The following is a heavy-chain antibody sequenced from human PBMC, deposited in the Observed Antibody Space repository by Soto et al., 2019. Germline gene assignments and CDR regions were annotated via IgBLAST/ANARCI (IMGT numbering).Heavy chain of an antibody. CDR3: ARRQILHPTRRAVNARGGLDV. V-gene: IGHV3-33*01. Sequence: QVQLVESGGGVVQPGRSLRLSCAASGFTFNNYGMHWVRQAPGKGLEWLAVIWNDGSNKYYANSVKGRFTISRDNSKNTLYMEMGSIRAEHMAVYYCARRQILHPTRRAVNARGGLDVWGQGTTVTVSS. CDR1: GFTFNNYG. D-gene: IGHD6-19*01. CDR2: IWNDGSNK. J-gene: IGHJ6*02.